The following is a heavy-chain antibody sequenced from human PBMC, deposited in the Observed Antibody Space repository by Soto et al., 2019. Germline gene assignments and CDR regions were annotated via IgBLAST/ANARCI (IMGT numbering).Heavy chain of an antibody. CDR1: GGAVSSGSYY. Sequence: QVQLQESGPGLVKPSETLSLTCTVSGGAVSSGSYYWSWIRQPPGKGLEWIGYIYYSGNTNYNPSLKSRVTISVDTSKNQFSLKLNFVTAADTAVHYCARGDGNFDYWGQGTLVTVSS. V-gene: IGHV4-61*01. CDR3: ARGDGNFDY. J-gene: IGHJ4*02. CDR2: IYYSGNT. D-gene: IGHD2-15*01.